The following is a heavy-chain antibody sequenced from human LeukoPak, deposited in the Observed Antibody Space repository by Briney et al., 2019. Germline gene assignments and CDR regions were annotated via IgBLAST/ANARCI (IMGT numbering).Heavy chain of an antibody. CDR1: GFTFSSYS. Sequence: GGSLRLSCAASGFTFSSYSMNWVRQAPGKGLEWVSYISSSSSTIYYADSVKGRFTISRDNAKNSLYLQMNSLRAEDTAVYYCARDCGSGSYCFDYWGQGTLVTASS. CDR2: ISSSSSTI. CDR3: ARDCGSGSYCFDY. V-gene: IGHV3-48*01. D-gene: IGHD3-10*01. J-gene: IGHJ4*02.